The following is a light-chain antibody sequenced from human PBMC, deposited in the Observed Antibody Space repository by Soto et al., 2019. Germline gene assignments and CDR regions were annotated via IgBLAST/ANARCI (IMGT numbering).Light chain of an antibody. CDR1: QSVSSSF. J-gene: IGKJ1*01. V-gene: IGKV3-20*01. CDR3: QQYASSVT. Sequence: EIVLTQSPGSLSLSPGERATLSCRASQSVSSSFFAWYQQKPGQAPRLLIYGASSRATGIPDRFSGSGSGTDFTLTISRLEHDDFAVYYCQQYASSVTFGQGTKVEIK. CDR2: GAS.